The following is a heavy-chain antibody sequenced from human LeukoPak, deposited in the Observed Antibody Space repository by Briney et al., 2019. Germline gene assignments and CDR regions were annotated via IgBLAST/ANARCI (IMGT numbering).Heavy chain of an antibody. CDR3: ARPASGYDAFDI. CDR2: ISAYYGNT. Sequence: ASVKVSCKASGYTFHSYGISWVRQAPGQGLEWMGWISAYYGNTNYAQKLQGRVTMTTDTSTSTAYMDLRSLRSDDTAVYYCARPASGYDAFDIWGQGTMVTVSS. CDR1: GYTFHSYG. D-gene: IGHD3-22*01. J-gene: IGHJ3*02. V-gene: IGHV1-18*01.